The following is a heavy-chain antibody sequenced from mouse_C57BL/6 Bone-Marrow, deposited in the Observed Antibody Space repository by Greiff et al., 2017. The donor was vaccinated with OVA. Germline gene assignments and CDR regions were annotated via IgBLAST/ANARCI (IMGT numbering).Heavy chain of an antibody. CDR3: ARLMITTGYFDY. D-gene: IGHD2-4*01. V-gene: IGHV1-20*01. CDR2: INPYNGDT. CDR1: GYSFTGYF. Sequence: VHVKQSGPELVKPGDSVKISCKASGYSFTGYFMNWVMQSHGKSLEWIGRINPYNGDTFYNQKFKGKATLTVDKSSSTAHMELRSLTSEDSAVYYCARLMITTGYFDYWGQGTTLTVSS. J-gene: IGHJ2*01.